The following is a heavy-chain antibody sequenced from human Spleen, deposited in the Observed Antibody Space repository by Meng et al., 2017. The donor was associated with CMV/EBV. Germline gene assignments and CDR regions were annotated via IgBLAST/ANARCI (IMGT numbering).Heavy chain of an antibody. CDR3: ARASGPWNWFDP. Sequence: ASVKVSCKTSGYTFTDCFIDWVRQAPGQGLEWMGIINPSGGSTSYAQKFQGRVTMTRDTSTSTVYMELSSLRSEDTAVYYCARASGPWNWFDPWGQGTLVTVSS. D-gene: IGHD6-25*01. CDR2: INPSGGST. J-gene: IGHJ5*02. V-gene: IGHV1-46*01. CDR1: GYTFTDCF.